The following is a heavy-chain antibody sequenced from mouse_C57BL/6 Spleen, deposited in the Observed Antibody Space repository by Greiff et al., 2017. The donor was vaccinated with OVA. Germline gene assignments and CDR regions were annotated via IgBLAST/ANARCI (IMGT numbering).Heavy chain of an antibody. CDR1: GYTFTSYW. CDR3: ARWTYGNYRYFDV. D-gene: IGHD2-1*01. Sequence: VQLQQSGTELVKPGASVKLSCKASGYTFTSYWMHWVKQRPGQGLEWLGNINPCNGGTNYNEKFKSKSTLTVDKSSSTAYMQLSSLTSEDSAVYYCARWTYGNYRYFDVWGTGTTVTVSS. V-gene: IGHV1-53*01. J-gene: IGHJ1*03. CDR2: INPCNGGT.